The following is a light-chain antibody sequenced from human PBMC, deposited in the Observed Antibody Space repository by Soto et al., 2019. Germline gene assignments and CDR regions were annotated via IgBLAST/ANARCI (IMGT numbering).Light chain of an antibody. J-gene: IGKJ5*01. CDR1: QGISNY. CDR2: AAS. V-gene: IGKV1-27*01. Sequence: DIQMTQSPSSLSASVGDRVTITCRARQGISNYLAWYQQKPGKVPKLLIYAASTLQSGVPSRFSGSGSGTDFTLTIRSLQPEDVATYYCQKYNSAPTFGQGTRLEIK. CDR3: QKYNSAPT.